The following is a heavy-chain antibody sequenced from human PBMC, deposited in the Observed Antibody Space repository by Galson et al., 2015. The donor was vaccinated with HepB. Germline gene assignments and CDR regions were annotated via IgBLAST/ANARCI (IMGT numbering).Heavy chain of an antibody. D-gene: IGHD2-15*01. Sequence: SLRLSCAASGFTFSDYYMSWIRQAPGKGLEWVSYISSSSSYTNYADSVKGRFTISRDNAKNSLYLQMNSLRAEDTAVYYCARQRVAGDFDIWGQGTMVTVSS. V-gene: IGHV3-11*06. CDR3: ARQRVAGDFDI. CDR2: ISSSSSYT. CDR1: GFTFSDYY. J-gene: IGHJ3*02.